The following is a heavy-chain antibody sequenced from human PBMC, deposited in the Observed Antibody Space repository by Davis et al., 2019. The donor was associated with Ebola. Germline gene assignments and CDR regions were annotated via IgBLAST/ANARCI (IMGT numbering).Heavy chain of an antibody. CDR2: TYYRSKWYN. CDR1: GDSVSSNSAA. J-gene: IGHJ6*02. V-gene: IGHV6-1*01. Sequence: MPSETLSLTCAISGDSVSSNSAAWNWIRQSPSRGLEWLGRTYYRSKWYNDYAVSVKSRITINPDTSKNQFSLQLNSVTPEDTAVYYCARVFSDYGDYYYYYGMDVWGQGTTVTVSS. CDR3: ARVFSDYGDYYYYYGMDV. D-gene: IGHD4-17*01.